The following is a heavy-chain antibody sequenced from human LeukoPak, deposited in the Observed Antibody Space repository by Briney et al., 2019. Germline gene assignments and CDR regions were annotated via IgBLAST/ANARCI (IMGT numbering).Heavy chain of an antibody. CDR1: GSSFTSYW. CDR3: ARLTVGASAYYYGMDV. CDR2: IDPSDSYT. J-gene: IGHJ6*02. V-gene: IGHV5-10-1*01. D-gene: IGHD1-26*01. Sequence: PGEPLQISCKGSGSSFTSYWISWGRQLPGKGVEWMGRIDPSDSYTNYSPSFQGHVTISADKSISTAYLQWSSLKASDTAMYYCARLTVGASAYYYGMDVWGQGTTVTVSS.